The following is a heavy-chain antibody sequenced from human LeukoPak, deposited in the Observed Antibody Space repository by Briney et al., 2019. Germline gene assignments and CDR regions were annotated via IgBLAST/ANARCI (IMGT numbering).Heavy chain of an antibody. CDR2: IWYDGSNK. Sequence: PGGSLRLSCAASGFTFSSYGMYWVRQAPGQGLEWVAVIWYDGSNKYYGDSVRGRFTISRDNSTNMLYLEMNSLRGEDTAVYYCARSVGATTDWFDPWGQGTQVIVSS. V-gene: IGHV3-33*01. CDR3: ARSVGATTDWFDP. CDR1: GFTFSSYG. D-gene: IGHD1-26*01. J-gene: IGHJ5*02.